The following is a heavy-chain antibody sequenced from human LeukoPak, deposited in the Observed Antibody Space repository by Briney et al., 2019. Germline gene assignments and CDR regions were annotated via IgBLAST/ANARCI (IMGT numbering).Heavy chain of an antibody. CDR1: GFTFSSYD. CDR3: ARGPGGGSSDDFDY. D-gene: IGHD6-6*01. J-gene: IGHJ4*02. Sequence: GGSLRLSCAASGFTFSSYDMHWVRQATGKGLEWVSAIGTAGDTYYPGSVKGRFTISRENAKNSLYLQMNSLRAGDTAVYYCARGPGGGSSDDFDYWGQGTLVTVSS. CDR2: IGTAGDT. V-gene: IGHV3-13*01.